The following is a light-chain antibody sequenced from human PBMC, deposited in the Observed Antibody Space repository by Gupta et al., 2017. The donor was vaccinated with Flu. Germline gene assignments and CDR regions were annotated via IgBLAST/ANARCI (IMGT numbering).Light chain of an antibody. V-gene: IGKV1-39*01. CDR3: QQSYSSPLYT. CDR2: AAS. Sequence: DIEMTQSPSSLSASVGDRVTITCRSSQIINTNLNWYQQRPGKAPKLLIYAASSLQNGVPSRFSGSGSGTDFTLTISSLQPEDLGTYYCQQSYSSPLYTFGQGTKLEIK. CDR1: QIINTN. J-gene: IGKJ2*01.